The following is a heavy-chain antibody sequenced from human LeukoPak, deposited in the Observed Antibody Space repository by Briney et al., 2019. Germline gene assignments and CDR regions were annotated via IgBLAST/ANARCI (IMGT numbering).Heavy chain of an antibody. CDR1: GYSFTSYW. Sequence: GESLKISCKGSGYSFTSYWISWVRQIPGKGLEWMGRIDPSDSYTNYSPSLQGHVTISADKSISTAYLQWSSLKASDTAMYYCARHRPLYYGAGSYADYWGQGTLVTVSS. D-gene: IGHD3-10*01. CDR3: ARHRPLYYGAGSYADY. J-gene: IGHJ4*02. V-gene: IGHV5-10-1*01. CDR2: IDPSDSYT.